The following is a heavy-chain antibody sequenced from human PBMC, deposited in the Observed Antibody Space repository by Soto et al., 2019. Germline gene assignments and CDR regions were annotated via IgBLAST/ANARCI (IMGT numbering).Heavy chain of an antibody. V-gene: IGHV3-43D*04. Sequence: GGSLRLSCAASGFTFDDYAMHWVRQAPGKGLEWVSLISWDGGSTYYADSVKGRFTISRDNSKNSLYLQMNSLRAEDTALYYCAKDLCSGPYTTYCYYGMDVWGPGTTVKVSS. J-gene: IGHJ6*02. D-gene: IGHD6-19*01. CDR1: GFTFDDYA. CDR3: AKDLCSGPYTTYCYYGMDV. CDR2: ISWDGGST.